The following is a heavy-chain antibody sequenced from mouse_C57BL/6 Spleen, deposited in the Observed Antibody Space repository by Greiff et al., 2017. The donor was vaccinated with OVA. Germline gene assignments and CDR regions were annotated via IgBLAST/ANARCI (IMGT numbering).Heavy chain of an antibody. CDR1: GYSITSGYD. Sequence: DVKLQESGPGMVKPSQSLSLTCTVTGYSITSGYDWHWIRHFPGNKLEWMGYISYSGSTNYNPSLKSRISITHDTSKNHFFLKLNSVTTEDTATYYCAREDWDGYWYFDVWGTGTTVTVSS. J-gene: IGHJ1*03. V-gene: IGHV3-1*01. D-gene: IGHD4-1*01. CDR3: AREDWDGYWYFDV. CDR2: ISYSGST.